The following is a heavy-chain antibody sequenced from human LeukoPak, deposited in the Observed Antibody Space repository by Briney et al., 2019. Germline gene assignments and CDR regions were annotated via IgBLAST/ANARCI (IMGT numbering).Heavy chain of an antibody. V-gene: IGHV4-30-4*01. CDR2: IYYSGST. D-gene: IGHD2/OR15-2a*01. Sequence: SQTLSLTCTVSGGSIDSGDYYWSWIRRPPGRGLEWIGYIYYSGSTNYNPSLKSRVTISVDTSKNQFSLKLSSVTAADTAVYYCARLVRGEAGWFDPWGQGTLVTVSS. CDR1: GGSIDSGDYY. CDR3: ARLVRGEAGWFDP. J-gene: IGHJ5*02.